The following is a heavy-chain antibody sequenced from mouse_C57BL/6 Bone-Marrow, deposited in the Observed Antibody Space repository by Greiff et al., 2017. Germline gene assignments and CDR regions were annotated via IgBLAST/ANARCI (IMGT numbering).Heavy chain of an antibody. J-gene: IGHJ4*01. Sequence: QVQLQQSGPVLVRPGTSVKMSCKASGYTFTNYWIGWAKQRPGHGLEWIGDIYPGGGYTNYNEKFKGKATLTADKSSSTAYMQFSSLTSEDSAIYYCARTGNGSGIYAMVYWGRGTAVTVSS. D-gene: IGHD1-1*01. CDR2: IYPGGGYT. CDR1: GYTFTNYW. V-gene: IGHV1-63*01. CDR3: ARTGNGSGIYAMVY.